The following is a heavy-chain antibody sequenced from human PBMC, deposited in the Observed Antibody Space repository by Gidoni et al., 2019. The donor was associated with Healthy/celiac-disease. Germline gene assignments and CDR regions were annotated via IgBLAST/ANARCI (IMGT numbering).Heavy chain of an antibody. J-gene: IGHJ6*02. D-gene: IGHD6-13*01. CDR2: INSDGSST. Sequence: EVQLVESGGGLVQPGGSLRLSCAASGFTFSSYWMHWVRQAPGKGLVWVSRINSDGSSTSYADSVKGRFTISRDNAKNTLYLQMNSLRAEDTAVYYCARDAAAAGNVYYYYGMDVWGQGTTVTVSS. V-gene: IGHV3-74*01. CDR1: GFTFSSYW. CDR3: ARDAAAAGNVYYYYGMDV.